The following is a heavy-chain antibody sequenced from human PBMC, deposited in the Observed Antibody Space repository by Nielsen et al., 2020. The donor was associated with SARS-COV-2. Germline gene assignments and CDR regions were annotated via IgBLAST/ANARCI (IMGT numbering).Heavy chain of an antibody. V-gene: IGHV7-4-1*02. CDR3: ARLGVNAMALHHRLFDY. J-gene: IGHJ4*02. D-gene: IGHD3-16*01. CDR1: GYTFTSYA. CDR2: INTNTGNP. Sequence: ASAKVSCKASGYTFTSYAMNWVRQAPGQGLEWMGWINTNTGNPTYAQGFTGRFVFSLDTSVSTAYLQISSLKAEDTAVYYCARLGVNAMALHHRLFDYWGQGTLVTVSS.